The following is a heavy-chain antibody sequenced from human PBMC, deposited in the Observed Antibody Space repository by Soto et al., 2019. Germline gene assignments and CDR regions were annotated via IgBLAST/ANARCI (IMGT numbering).Heavy chain of an antibody. J-gene: IGHJ5*02. D-gene: IGHD5-12*01. CDR2: TYYRSKWYN. CDR1: GDSVSRSTAA. Sequence: SQTLSLTCAISGDSVSRSTAAWNWIRQSPSRGLEWLGRTYYRSKWYNDYAVFVKSRITINSDTSKNQFSLQLNSVTPEDTAVYYCARHSGYDFDPWGQGTLVTVSS. V-gene: IGHV6-1*01. CDR3: ARHSGYDFDP.